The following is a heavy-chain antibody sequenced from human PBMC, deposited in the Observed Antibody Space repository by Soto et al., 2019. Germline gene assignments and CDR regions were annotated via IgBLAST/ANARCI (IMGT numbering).Heavy chain of an antibody. CDR3: AKGYSSGWYNWFDP. J-gene: IGHJ5*02. D-gene: IGHD6-19*01. CDR1: GFTFSSYA. V-gene: IGHV3-23*01. CDR2: ISGSGGST. Sequence: PGGSLRLSCAASGFTFSSYAMSWVRQAPGKGLEWVSAISGSGGSTYYADSVKGRFTISRDNSRNTLYLQMNSLRAEDTAVYYCAKGYSSGWYNWFDPWGQGTLVTVSS.